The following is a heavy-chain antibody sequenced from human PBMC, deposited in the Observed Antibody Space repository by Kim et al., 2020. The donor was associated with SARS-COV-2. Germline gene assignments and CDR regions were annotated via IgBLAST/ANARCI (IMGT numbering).Heavy chain of an antibody. CDR1: GFTFSSYA. CDR3: ASTIAAHWGNY. V-gene: IGHV3-30-3*01. J-gene: IGHJ4*02. D-gene: IGHD6-6*01. Sequence: GGSLRLSCAASGFTFSSYAMHWVRQAPGKGLEWVAVISYDGNNKYYADSVRGRFTISRDNSRNTLYLQMNSLRAEDTAFYYCASTIAAHWGNYWGQGTLVTVSS. CDR2: ISYDGNNK.